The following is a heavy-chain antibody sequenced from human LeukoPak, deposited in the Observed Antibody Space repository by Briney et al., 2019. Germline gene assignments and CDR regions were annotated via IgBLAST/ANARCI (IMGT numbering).Heavy chain of an antibody. V-gene: IGHV3-21*01. CDR2: ISSSSSYI. CDR3: ARDNTTVRGAYYYYGMDV. D-gene: IGHD3-10*01. J-gene: IGHJ6*02. Sequence: ETLSLTCTVSGGSIGSSSYYWGWIRQPPGKGLEWVSSISSSSSYIYYADSVKGRFTISRDNAKNSLYLQMNSLRAGDTAVYYCARDNTTVRGAYYYYGMDVWGQGTTVTVSS. CDR1: GGSIGSSSYY.